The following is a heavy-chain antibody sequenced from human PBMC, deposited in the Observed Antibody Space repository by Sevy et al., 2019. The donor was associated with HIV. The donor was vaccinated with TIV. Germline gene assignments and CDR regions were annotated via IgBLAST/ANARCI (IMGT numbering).Heavy chain of an antibody. V-gene: IGHV3-33*01. Sequence: GGSLRLSCAASGFTFSSYGMHWVRQAPGKGLEWVAVIWYDGSNKYYADSVKGRFTISRDNSKNTLYLQMNSLRAEDTAVYYCVRDRYYGSGSSGMDVWGQGTTVTVSS. CDR3: VRDRYYGSGSSGMDV. CDR2: IWYDGSNK. D-gene: IGHD3-10*01. CDR1: GFTFSSYG. J-gene: IGHJ6*02.